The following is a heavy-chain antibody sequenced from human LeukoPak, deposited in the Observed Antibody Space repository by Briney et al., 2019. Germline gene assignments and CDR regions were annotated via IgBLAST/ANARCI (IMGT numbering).Heavy chain of an antibody. J-gene: IGHJ3*02. CDR3: ARTYYDILTGYTDDAFDI. CDR1: GDSISSYY. V-gene: IGHV4-59*01. CDR2: IYYSGST. D-gene: IGHD3-9*01. Sequence: SETLSLTCTVSGDSISSYYWSWIRQPPGKGLEWIGYIYYSGSTNYNPSLKSRVTISVDTSKNQFSLKLSSVTAADTAVYYCARTYYDILTGYTDDAFDIWGQGTMITVSS.